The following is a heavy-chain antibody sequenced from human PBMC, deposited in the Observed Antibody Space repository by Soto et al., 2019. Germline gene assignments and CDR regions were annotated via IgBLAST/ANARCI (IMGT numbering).Heavy chain of an antibody. J-gene: IGHJ3*02. CDR2: IYYSGST. D-gene: IGHD2-15*01. Sequence: SYTLSLPCTXSGSSISNYYWSSLPQPPGKGLEWIGYIYYSGSTHYNPSLQSRVTISVDTSKNQFSLKLSSVTAADTAVYYCARGYCSGGSCYSWTHAFDIWGQGTMVTVSS. CDR1: GSSISNYY. V-gene: IGHV4-59*07. CDR3: ARGYCSGGSCYSWTHAFDI.